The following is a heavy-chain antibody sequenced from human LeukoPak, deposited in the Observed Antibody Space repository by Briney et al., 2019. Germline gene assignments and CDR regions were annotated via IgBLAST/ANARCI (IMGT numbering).Heavy chain of an antibody. V-gene: IGHV4-34*01. Sequence: SETLSLTCAVYGGSFSGYYWSWIRQPPGKGLEWIGEINHSGSTNYNPSLKSRVTISVDTSKNQFSLKLSSVTAADTAVYYCARVLKYCGGDCYTYYYYYYGMGVWGQGTTVTVSS. CDR2: INHSGST. J-gene: IGHJ6*02. CDR3: ARVLKYCGGDCYTYYYYYYGMGV. CDR1: GGSFSGYY. D-gene: IGHD2-21*02.